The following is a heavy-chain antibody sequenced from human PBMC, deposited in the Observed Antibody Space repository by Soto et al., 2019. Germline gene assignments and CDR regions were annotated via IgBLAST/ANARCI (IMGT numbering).Heavy chain of an antibody. CDR1: GYTFTSYD. CDR2: MNPNSGNT. V-gene: IGHV1-8*01. D-gene: IGHD2-15*01. Sequence: QVQLVQSGAEVKKPGASVKVSCKASGYTFTSYDINWVRQATGQGLEWMGWMNPNSGNTGYAQKFQGRVTMTRNTSISTAYMERSSLRSEDTAVYYCARGLSSYCSGGSCYSAWFDPWGQGTLVTVSS. CDR3: ARGLSSYCSGGSCYSAWFDP. J-gene: IGHJ5*02.